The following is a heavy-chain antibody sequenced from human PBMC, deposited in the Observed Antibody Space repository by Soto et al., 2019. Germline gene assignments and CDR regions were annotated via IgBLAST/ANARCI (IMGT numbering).Heavy chain of an antibody. V-gene: IGHV4-39*01. Sequence: SETLSLTCTVSGGSISSSSYYWGWIRQPPGKGLERIGSIYFSGSTYYNPSLKSRVTISVDTSKNLFSLKLSSVTAADTALFYFARHKHVLRFLEWLLYFDYWGQGTLVTVSS. D-gene: IGHD3-3*01. CDR2: IYFSGST. CDR1: GGSISSSSYY. CDR3: ARHKHVLRFLEWLLYFDY. J-gene: IGHJ4*02.